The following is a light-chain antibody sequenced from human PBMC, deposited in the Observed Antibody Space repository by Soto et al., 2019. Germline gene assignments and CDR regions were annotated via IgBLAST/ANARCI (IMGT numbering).Light chain of an antibody. V-gene: IGLV1-40*01. J-gene: IGLJ3*02. Sequence: QAVVTQPPSVSGAPGQRVTISCTGSSSNIGAGYNVHWYQQVPGTAPKLLIYGDSNRPSGVPDRFSGSKSGSSASLAITGLQAEDEADYYCQSYDSRLSGWLFGGGTKVTVL. CDR1: SSNIGAGYN. CDR3: QSYDSRLSGWL. CDR2: GDS.